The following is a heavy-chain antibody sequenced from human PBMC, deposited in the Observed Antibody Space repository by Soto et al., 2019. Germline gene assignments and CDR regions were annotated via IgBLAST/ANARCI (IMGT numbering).Heavy chain of an antibody. CDR3: ASYYDILTGRSWFDP. CDR2: IYYSGST. Sequence: SETLSLTCTVSGGSIRSGDYYWIWIRHPPGRGLEWIGYIYYSGSTYYNPSLKSRVTISVDTSKNQFSLKLSSVTAADTAVYYCASYYDILTGRSWFDPWGQGTLVTVSS. V-gene: IGHV4-30-4*01. J-gene: IGHJ5*02. CDR1: GGSIRSGDYY. D-gene: IGHD3-9*01.